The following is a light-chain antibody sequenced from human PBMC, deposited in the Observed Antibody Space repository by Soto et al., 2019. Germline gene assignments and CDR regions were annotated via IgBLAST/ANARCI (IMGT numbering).Light chain of an antibody. V-gene: IGKV1-5*03. Sequence: DIQMTQSPSTLSAFVGDRVTITCRASQSISSWLAWYQQKPGKAPKLLIYRASRLGNGVPSRFSGSGSGTEFTLTISSLQPDDFATYYCQQYDSSVYTFGQGTKLEIK. J-gene: IGKJ2*01. CDR1: QSISSW. CDR3: QQYDSSVYT. CDR2: RAS.